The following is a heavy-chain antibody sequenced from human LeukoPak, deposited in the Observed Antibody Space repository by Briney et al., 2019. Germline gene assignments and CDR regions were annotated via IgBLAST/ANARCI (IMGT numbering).Heavy chain of an antibody. J-gene: IGHJ4*02. Sequence: PGGSLRLSCAASGFTFDDYAMHWVRQAPGKGLEWVSGISWNSGSIGYADSVKGRFTISRDNAKNSLYLQMNSLRAEHTALYYCAKDISPGIAVAGIFDCWGQGTLVTVSS. D-gene: IGHD6-19*01. V-gene: IGHV3-9*01. CDR1: GFTFDDYA. CDR3: AKDISPGIAVAGIFDC. CDR2: ISWNSGSI.